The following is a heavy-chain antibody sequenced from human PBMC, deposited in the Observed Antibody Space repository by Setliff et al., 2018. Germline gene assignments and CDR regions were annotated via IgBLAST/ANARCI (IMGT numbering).Heavy chain of an antibody. D-gene: IGHD2-21*01. CDR1: GGSISSSNW. CDR2: IYHSGSI. Sequence: TLSLTCTVSGGSISSSNWWTWVRQPPGKGLEWIGEIYHSGSINYNPSLKSRVTMSVDKSKNQFSLKLTSVTAADTAVYYCARGLEGEDYFYYMDVWGKGNTVTVSS. V-gene: IGHV4-4*02. CDR3: ARGLEGEDYFYYMDV. J-gene: IGHJ6*03.